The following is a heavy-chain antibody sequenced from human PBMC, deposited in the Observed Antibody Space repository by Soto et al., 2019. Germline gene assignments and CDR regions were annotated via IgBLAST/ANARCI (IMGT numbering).Heavy chain of an antibody. CDR1: GADMNTYS. V-gene: IGHV4-4*07. Sequence: SDTLSLTCRFSGADMNTYSWTWIRQPAGKGLEWIGRIYTSASINYNPSLKGRVTLSVDTSTNQVSLRLASVTAADTAIYYCARDREAGYNFYYGMDISGQGTTVSGPS. J-gene: IGHJ6*02. D-gene: IGHD6-19*01. CDR2: IYTSASI. CDR3: ARDREAGYNFYYGMDI.